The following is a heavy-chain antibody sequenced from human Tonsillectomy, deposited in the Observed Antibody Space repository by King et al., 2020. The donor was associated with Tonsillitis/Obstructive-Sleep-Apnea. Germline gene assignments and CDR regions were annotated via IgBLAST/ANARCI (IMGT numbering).Heavy chain of an antibody. CDR3: ARGRGEYCSGGSCEDFYYYMDV. J-gene: IGHJ6*03. D-gene: IGHD2-15*01. CDR1: GYTFTGYG. CDR2: ISADNGNT. V-gene: IGHV1-18*01. Sequence: QLVQSGVGVKKPGASVKVSCKASGYTFTGYGISWVRQAPGQGLEWMGWISADNGNTNYAQNLQGRVTMTTDTSTTTAYMELRSLRSDDTAVYFCARGRGEYCSGGSCEDFYYYMDVWGKGTTVTVSS.